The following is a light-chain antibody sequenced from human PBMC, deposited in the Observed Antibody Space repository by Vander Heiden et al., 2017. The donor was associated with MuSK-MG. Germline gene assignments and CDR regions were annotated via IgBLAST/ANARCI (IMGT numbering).Light chain of an antibody. CDR3: CTYTGTTTVYV. Sequence: SALTQPASVSGSPGPSITISCAGSTTDIGSYNLVSWYQHHPGKALKLSLYEGTKRPSGVSSRFSGSRAGNTASLTISGLQAEDEADYYCCTYTGTTTVYVFGTGTLVTGL. J-gene: IGLJ1*01. CDR2: EGT. V-gene: IGLV2-23*01. CDR1: TTDIGSYNL.